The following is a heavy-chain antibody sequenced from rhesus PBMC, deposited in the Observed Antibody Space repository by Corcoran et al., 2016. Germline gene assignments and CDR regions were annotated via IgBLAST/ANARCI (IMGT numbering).Heavy chain of an antibody. J-gene: IGHJ4*01. CDR2: IYGSGSST. Sequence: QLQLQESGPGLVKPSETLSVTCAVSGGSISSSYWSWIRQAPGKGLEWIGYIYGSGSSTNYNPSLKSRVTLSVDTSQNQLSLKLSSVTTADTAVYYCVRDRGYCSSTYCSSGYFDYWGQGVLVTVSS. D-gene: IGHD2-15*01. V-gene: IGHV4-169*02. CDR3: VRDRGYCSSTYCSSGYFDY. CDR1: GGSISSSY.